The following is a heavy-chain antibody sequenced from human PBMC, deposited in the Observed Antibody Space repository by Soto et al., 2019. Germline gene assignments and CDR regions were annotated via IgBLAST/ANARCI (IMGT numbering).Heavy chain of an antibody. D-gene: IGHD5-12*01. CDR3: ARVPTSRYSGYGLGTDY. Sequence: QVQLVESGGGVVQPGRSLRLSCAASGFTFSSYAMHWVRQAPGKGLEWVAVISYDGSNKYYADSVKGRFTISRDNSRNTLYLQMHSRRAEDTAVYYGARVPTSRYSGYGLGTDYWGQGTLVTVSS. J-gene: IGHJ4*02. CDR1: GFTFSSYA. V-gene: IGHV3-30-3*01. CDR2: ISYDGSNK.